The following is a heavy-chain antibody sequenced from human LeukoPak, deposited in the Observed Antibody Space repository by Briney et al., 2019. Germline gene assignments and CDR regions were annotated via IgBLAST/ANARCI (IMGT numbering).Heavy chain of an antibody. CDR3: ARDLSGSGG. Sequence: TSEALSLTCTVSGDSISSSPYYWSWIRQPPGKGLEWIGYIYYSGSTNYNPYYNPSLKSRVTISVDTSKNQVSLKLSSVTAADTAVYYCARDLSGSGGWGQGTLVTVSS. D-gene: IGHD1-26*01. CDR2: IYYSGST. V-gene: IGHV4-61*01. J-gene: IGHJ4*02. CDR1: GDSISSSPYY.